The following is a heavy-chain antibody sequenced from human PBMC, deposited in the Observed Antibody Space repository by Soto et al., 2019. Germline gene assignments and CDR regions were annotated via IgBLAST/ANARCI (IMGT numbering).Heavy chain of an antibody. Sequence: GGSLRLSCAASGFTFSSYAMSWVRQAPGKGLEWVSAISGSGGSTYYADSVKGRFTISRDNSKNTLYLQMNSLRAEDTAVYYCASSPHIVVVTATLYGMDVWGQGTTVTVSS. J-gene: IGHJ6*02. CDR3: ASSPHIVVVTATLYGMDV. CDR1: GFTFSSYA. CDR2: ISGSGGST. V-gene: IGHV3-23*01. D-gene: IGHD2-21*02.